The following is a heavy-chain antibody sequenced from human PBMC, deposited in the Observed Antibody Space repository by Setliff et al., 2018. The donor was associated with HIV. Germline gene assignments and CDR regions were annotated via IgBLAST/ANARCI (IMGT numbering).Heavy chain of an antibody. Sequence: AASVKVSCKASGYTFTGHYIHWVRQAPGQGLEWMGRINPNSGGTNYAQKFQGRFTMTRDTSISTAYMELSRLRSDDTALYYCVRDIKYASGSSYLGPSPGFDYWGQGTLVTVSS. J-gene: IGHJ4*02. CDR2: INPNSGGT. D-gene: IGHD3-10*01. CDR3: VRDIKYASGSSYLGPSPGFDY. V-gene: IGHV1-2*06. CDR1: GYTFTGHY.